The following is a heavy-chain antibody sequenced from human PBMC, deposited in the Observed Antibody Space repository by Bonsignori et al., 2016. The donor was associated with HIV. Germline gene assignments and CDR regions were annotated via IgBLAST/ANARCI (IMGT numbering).Heavy chain of an antibody. CDR2: IYYSGST. J-gene: IGHJ4*02. CDR3: ATALEGLFDY. D-gene: IGHD3-16*01. Sequence: WIRQPPGKGLEWIGYIYYSGSTNYNPSLKSRVTISVDTSKNQFSLKLSSVTAADTAVYYCATALEGLFDYWAREPWSPSPQ. V-gene: IGHV4-59*01.